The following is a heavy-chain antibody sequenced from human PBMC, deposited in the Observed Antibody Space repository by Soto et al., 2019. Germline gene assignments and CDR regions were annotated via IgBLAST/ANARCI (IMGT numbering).Heavy chain of an antibody. D-gene: IGHD2-15*01. V-gene: IGHV4-34*01. CDR3: AREILQYGMDV. Sequence: SETLSLTCAVYGGSFSGYYWSWIRQPPGEGLEWIGEINHSGSTNYNPSLRSRVTISVDTSKNQFSLKLSSVTAADTAVYYCAREILQYGMDVWGQGTTVTVSS. J-gene: IGHJ6*02. CDR1: GGSFSGYY. CDR2: INHSGST.